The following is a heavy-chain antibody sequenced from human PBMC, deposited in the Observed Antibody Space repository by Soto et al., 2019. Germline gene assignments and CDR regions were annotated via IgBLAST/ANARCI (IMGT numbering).Heavy chain of an antibody. V-gene: IGHV3-30-3*01. Sequence: GGSLRLSCAASGFTFSSYAMHWVRQAPGKGLEWVAVISYDGSNKYYADSVKGRFTISRDNSKNTLYLQMNSLRAEDTAVYYCARDDYDWHPTSLDYWGQGTLVTVSS. CDR3: ARDDYDWHPTSLDY. J-gene: IGHJ4*02. CDR2: ISYDGSNK. D-gene: IGHD4-17*01. CDR1: GFTFSSYA.